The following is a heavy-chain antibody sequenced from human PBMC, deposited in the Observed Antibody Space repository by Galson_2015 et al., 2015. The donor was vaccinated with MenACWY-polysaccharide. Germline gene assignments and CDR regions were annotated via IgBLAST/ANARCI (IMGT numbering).Heavy chain of an antibody. CDR3: ARGSNIWKYLDY. V-gene: IGHV3-23*01. CDR1: GFSFGSYA. J-gene: IGHJ4*02. CDR2: ISDRVDST. D-gene: IGHD2/OR15-2a*01. Sequence: SLRLSCAASGFSFGSYAMAWVRQAPGKGLEWVSVISDRVDSTHYADSAKGRFTVSRDNSRNTLYLQMNSLRGDDTAVYFCARGSNIWKYLDYWGQGALVTVSS.